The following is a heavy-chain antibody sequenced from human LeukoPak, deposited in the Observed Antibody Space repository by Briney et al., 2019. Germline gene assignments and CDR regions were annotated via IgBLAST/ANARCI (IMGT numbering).Heavy chain of an antibody. CDR1: GGSISSVGYS. CDR3: AGLNWNFDY. D-gene: IGHD1-20*01. CDR2: IYLSGST. V-gene: IGHV4-30-2*01. Sequence: PSETLSLTCAVSGGSISSVGYSRSWIRQPPGKGLEWIGYIYLSGSTYYNPSLKSRVTISVDRSKNQFSLKLSSVTAADTAVYYCAGLNWNFDYWGQGTLVTVSS. J-gene: IGHJ4*02.